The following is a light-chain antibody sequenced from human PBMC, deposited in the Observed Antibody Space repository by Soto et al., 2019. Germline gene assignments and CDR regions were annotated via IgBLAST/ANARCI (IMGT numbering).Light chain of an antibody. CDR3: QQNYAVPYT. V-gene: IGKV1-39*01. J-gene: IGKJ2*01. CDR2: AAD. Sequence: RLTQSPSLLSASVGDRVTITCRASPSIGSYLNWYQHKPGEAPKLLIFAADTLKSGVPSRFSGSGFNKDFTLTVTSLQPEDFATYYCQQNYAVPYTFGQGTRVEIK. CDR1: PSIGSY.